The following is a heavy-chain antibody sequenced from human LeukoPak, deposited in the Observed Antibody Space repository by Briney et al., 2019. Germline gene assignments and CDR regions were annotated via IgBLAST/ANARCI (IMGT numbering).Heavy chain of an antibody. Sequence: GGSLRLSCAASGFTFSDYYMSWIRQAPGKGLEWVSYISSSSRYTDYADSVKGRFTLSRDNAKNSLYLQMNSLRAEDTAVYYCARSPTAMVNYFDYWGQGTLVTVSS. J-gene: IGHJ4*02. CDR3: ARSPTAMVNYFDY. D-gene: IGHD5-18*01. V-gene: IGHV3-11*06. CDR2: ISSSSRYT. CDR1: GFTFSDYY.